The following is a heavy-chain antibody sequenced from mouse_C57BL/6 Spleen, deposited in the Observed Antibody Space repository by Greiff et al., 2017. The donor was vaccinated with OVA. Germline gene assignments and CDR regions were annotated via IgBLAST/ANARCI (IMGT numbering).Heavy chain of an antibody. CDR3: ARGYDGYYGAY. D-gene: IGHD2-3*01. V-gene: IGHV1-69*01. J-gene: IGHJ3*01. Sequence: QVQLKQSGAELARPGASVKLSCKASGYTFTSYGISWVKQRTGQGLEWIGEIDPSDSYTNYNQKFKGKSTLTVDKSSSTAYMQLSSLTSEDSAVYYCARGYDGYYGAYWGQGTLVTVSA. CDR1: GYTFTSYG. CDR2: IDPSDSYT.